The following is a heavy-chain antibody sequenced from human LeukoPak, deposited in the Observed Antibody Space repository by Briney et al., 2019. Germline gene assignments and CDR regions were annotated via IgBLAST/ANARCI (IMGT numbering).Heavy chain of an antibody. V-gene: IGHV4-59*01. D-gene: IGHD1-26*01. Sequence: SETLSLTCTVSDGSISSYYWSWLRQPPGKGLEWIGYISYSGSLNYNPSLRSQVSISVDTSQNQFSLKVNSVTAADTAVYYCASWRAGSVFDYWGQGTLVTVSS. CDR3: ASWRAGSVFDY. J-gene: IGHJ4*02. CDR2: ISYSGSL. CDR1: DGSISSYY.